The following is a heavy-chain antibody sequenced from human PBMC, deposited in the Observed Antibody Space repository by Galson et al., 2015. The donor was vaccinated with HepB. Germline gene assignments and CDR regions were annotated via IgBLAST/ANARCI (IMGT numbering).Heavy chain of an antibody. Sequence: TLSLTCTVSGGSISSGSYYWSWIRQPAGKGLEWIGRIYTSGSTNYNPSLKSRVTISVDTSKNQFSLKLSSVTAADTAVYYCARIKDYYDSSGYTRGDAFDIWGQGTMVTVSS. J-gene: IGHJ3*02. CDR1: GGSISSGSYY. CDR3: ARIKDYYDSSGYTRGDAFDI. CDR2: IYTSGST. D-gene: IGHD3-22*01. V-gene: IGHV4-61*02.